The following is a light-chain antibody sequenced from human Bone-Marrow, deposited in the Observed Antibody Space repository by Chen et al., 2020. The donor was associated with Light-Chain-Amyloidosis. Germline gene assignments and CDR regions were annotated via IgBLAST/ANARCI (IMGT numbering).Light chain of an antibody. J-gene: IGKJ2*01. V-gene: IGKV3-11*01. CDR1: ESVGTF. CDR3: QQRSSWPT. Sequence: DIVLTQPPATLSLSLGDIATLSSRASESVGTFLGWYQQTPGQAPRLLISDASNRAPDIPARFSGSGSGTDFTLTITSLEPEDFAVYYCQQRSSWPTFGRGTKLEIK. CDR2: DAS.